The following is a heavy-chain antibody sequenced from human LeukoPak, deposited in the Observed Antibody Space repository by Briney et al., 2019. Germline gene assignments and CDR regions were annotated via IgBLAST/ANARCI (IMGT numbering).Heavy chain of an antibody. CDR2: IKQDGSEK. D-gene: IGHD1-26*01. CDR3: ARDSRIVGATGGSDS. V-gene: IGHV3-7*01. CDR1: GFTSGHIFTSYW. J-gene: IGHJ5*01. Sequence: GGSLRLSCVASGFTSGHIFTSYWMSWVRQAPGKGLEWVANIKQDGSEKYYVDSVKGRFTISRDNAKNSLYLQMNSLRAEDTAVYYCARDSRIVGATGGSDSWGQGTLVTVSS.